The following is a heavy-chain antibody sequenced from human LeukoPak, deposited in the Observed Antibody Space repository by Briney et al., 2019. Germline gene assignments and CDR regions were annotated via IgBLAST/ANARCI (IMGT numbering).Heavy chain of an antibody. J-gene: IGHJ6*03. CDR3: XRREVGLPGYFYYMDA. Sequence: ASVKVSCKASGYTFTGYHMDWVRQTPGQGLEWMGWINLKSGVTKYGQKFQGRVTLTRDTSISTAYMDLSSLTSDDTGVYYCXRREVGLPGYFYYMDAWGKGTTVTVSS. CDR1: GYTFTGYH. CDR2: INLKSGVT. D-gene: IGHD1-26*01. V-gene: IGHV1-2*02.